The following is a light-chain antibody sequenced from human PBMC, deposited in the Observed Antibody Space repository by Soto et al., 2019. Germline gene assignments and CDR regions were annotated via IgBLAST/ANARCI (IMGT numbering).Light chain of an antibody. Sequence: EIVLTQSPGTLSLSPGERATLSCRASQSVSSNYLAWYQQKPGQAPRLLIYAASSRITGIPDRFSGSGSGTDFTLTISRLEPEDFAMYHCQQYGSSPRTFGQGTNVEIK. CDR3: QQYGSSPRT. V-gene: IGKV3-20*01. J-gene: IGKJ1*01. CDR1: QSVSSNY. CDR2: AAS.